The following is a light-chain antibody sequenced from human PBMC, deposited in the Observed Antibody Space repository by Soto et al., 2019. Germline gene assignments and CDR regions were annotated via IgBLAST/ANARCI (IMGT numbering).Light chain of an antibody. CDR1: SSDVGGYNY. CDR2: DVS. CDR3: SSYTSISTVV. J-gene: IGLJ2*01. V-gene: IGLV2-14*01. Sequence: QSALTQPASVSGSPGQSITISCTGTSSDVGGYNYVSWYQQHPGKAPKLMIYDVSNRPSGVSNRFSGSKSGNTASLTISGIQAEDEADYYCSSYTSISTVVFGVGTKLTVL.